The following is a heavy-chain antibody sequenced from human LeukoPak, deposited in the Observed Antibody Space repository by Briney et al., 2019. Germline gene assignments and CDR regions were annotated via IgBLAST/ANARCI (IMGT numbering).Heavy chain of an antibody. CDR2: IYYSGST. D-gene: IGHD6-19*01. J-gene: IGHJ4*02. CDR1: GGSISSYY. Sequence: SGTLSLTCTVSGGSISSYYWSWIRQPPGKGLEWIGYIYYSGSTNYNPSLKSRVTISVDTSKNQFSLKLSSVTAADTAVYYCARGAVAVGFDYWGQGTLVTVSS. V-gene: IGHV4-59*01. CDR3: ARGAVAVGFDY.